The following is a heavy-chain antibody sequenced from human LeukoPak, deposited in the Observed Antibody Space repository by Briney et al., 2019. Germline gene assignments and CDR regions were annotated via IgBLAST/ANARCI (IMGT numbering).Heavy chain of an antibody. D-gene: IGHD4-17*01. CDR1: GGSLSGFY. V-gene: IGHV4-59*01. Sequence: SETLSLTCTVSGGSLSGFYWSWIRQPPGKGLEWIGCIYYSGSTNYNPSLKSRVTISVDASKNQFSLRLTSVTAADTAVYYCAREPETVTIGVWGHGTLVTVSS. J-gene: IGHJ4*01. CDR2: IYYSGST. CDR3: AREPETVTIGV.